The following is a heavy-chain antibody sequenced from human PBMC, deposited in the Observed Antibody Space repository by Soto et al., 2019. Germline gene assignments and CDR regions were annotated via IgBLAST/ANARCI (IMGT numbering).Heavy chain of an antibody. J-gene: IGHJ5*02. V-gene: IGHV6-1*01. D-gene: IGHD5-12*01. CDR3: SKGDNLGPKTGYAFDP. CDR2: TYFRSKWYN. CDR1: GDSVSSNTAS. Sequence: SQTLSLTCAISGDSVSSNTASWNWIRQSPSRGLEWLGRTYFRSKWYNDYAVSVKSRIIINPDTSNNQFSLQLNSVTPEDTAVYFCSKGDNLGPKTGYAFDPWGQGIMVTVSS.